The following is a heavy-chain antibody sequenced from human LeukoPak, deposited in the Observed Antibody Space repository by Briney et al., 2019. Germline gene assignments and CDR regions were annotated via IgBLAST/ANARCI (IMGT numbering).Heavy chain of an antibody. V-gene: IGHV3-7*01. CDR2: IKQDGSEK. J-gene: IGHJ4*02. CDR1: GFTFSSYW. CDR3: AREGVGDFFDY. Sequence: GGSLRLSCAASGFTFSSYWMSWVRQAPGKGLEGVANIKQDGSEKYYVDSVKGRFTISRDNAKNSLYLQMNSLRAEDTAVYYCAREGVGDFFDYWGQGTLVTVSS. D-gene: IGHD3-10*01.